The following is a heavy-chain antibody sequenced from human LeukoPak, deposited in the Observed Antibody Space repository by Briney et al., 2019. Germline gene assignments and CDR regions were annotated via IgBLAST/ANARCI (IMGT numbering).Heavy chain of an antibody. Sequence: SGGSLRLSCAASGFTFGSYGMTWVRQAPGKGLEWVALISYDGNNKYYADSVMGRFTVSRDNFKNTLYLQMSSLRAEDTAVYYCAKGGLVHPLHIWGQGTMVTVSS. CDR3: AKGGLVHPLHI. V-gene: IGHV3-30*04. CDR1: GFTFGSYG. CDR2: ISYDGNNK. D-gene: IGHD3/OR15-3a*01. J-gene: IGHJ3*02.